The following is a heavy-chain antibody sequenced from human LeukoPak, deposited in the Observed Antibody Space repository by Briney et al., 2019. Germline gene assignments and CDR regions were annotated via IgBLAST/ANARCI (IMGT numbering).Heavy chain of an antibody. Sequence: GESLKISCQGSGYSFSTYWIGWVRQMPGKGLEWMGIIYPGDSDTTYSPSFQGQATISVDKSISTAYLQWSSLKASDTAMYYCARLLDILTGNSFDPWGQGTLVTVSS. V-gene: IGHV5-51*01. D-gene: IGHD3-9*01. J-gene: IGHJ5*02. CDR2: IYPGDSDT. CDR1: GYSFSTYW. CDR3: ARLLDILTGNSFDP.